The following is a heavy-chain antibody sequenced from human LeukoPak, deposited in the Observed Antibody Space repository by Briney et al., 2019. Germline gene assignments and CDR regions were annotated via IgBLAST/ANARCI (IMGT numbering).Heavy chain of an antibody. CDR3: ASRMRY. J-gene: IGHJ4*02. CDR1: GFSFSTFT. D-gene: IGHD1-14*01. V-gene: IGHV3-21*01. CDR2: ISSSSSYI. Sequence: GSLRLSCAASGFSFSTFTMNWNRQAPGKGLEWVSSISSSSSYIFYADSMKGRFTISRDNAKNSLYLQMNSLRVEDTAVYYCASRMRYWGQGTLVTVSS.